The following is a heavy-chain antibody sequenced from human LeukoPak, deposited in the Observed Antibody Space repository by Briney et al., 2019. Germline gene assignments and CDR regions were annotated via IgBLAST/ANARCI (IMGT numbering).Heavy chain of an antibody. CDR2: IYTSGSI. Sequence: SQTLSLTCTVSGGSISSGSYYWSWIRQPAGKGLEWIGRIYTSGSINYNPSLKSRVTISVDTSKNQFSLKLSSVTAADTAVYYCARDVPSGSIAGDWFDPWGQGTLVTVSS. D-gene: IGHD6-6*01. CDR3: ARDVPSGSIAGDWFDP. CDR1: GGSISSGSYY. V-gene: IGHV4-61*02. J-gene: IGHJ5*02.